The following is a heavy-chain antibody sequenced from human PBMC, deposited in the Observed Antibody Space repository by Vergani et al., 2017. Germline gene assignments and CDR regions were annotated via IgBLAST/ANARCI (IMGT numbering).Heavy chain of an antibody. V-gene: IGHV1-69*18. CDR3: ARQQADWFDP. CDR2: IIPIFGTA. Sequence: QVQLVQSGAEVKKPGASVKVSCKASGYTFTSYYMHWVRQAPGQGLEWMGRIIPIFGTANYAQKLQGRVTITADESTSTAYMELSSLRSEDTAVYYCARQQADWFDPWGQGTLVTVSS. J-gene: IGHJ5*02. CDR1: GYTFTSYY.